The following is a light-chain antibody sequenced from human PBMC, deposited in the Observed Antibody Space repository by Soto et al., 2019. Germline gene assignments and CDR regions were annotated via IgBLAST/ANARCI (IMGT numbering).Light chain of an antibody. J-gene: IGLJ3*02. CDR3: CSYAGSSTWV. CDR1: SSDVGSYNL. CDR2: EVS. Sequence: QSVLTQPASVSGSPGQSITISCTGTSSDVGSYNLVSWYQQHPGNAPKLMIYEVSKRPSGVSNRFSGSQSGNTASLIISGLQAEDEADYYCCSYAGSSTWVFGGGTKLTVL. V-gene: IGLV2-23*02.